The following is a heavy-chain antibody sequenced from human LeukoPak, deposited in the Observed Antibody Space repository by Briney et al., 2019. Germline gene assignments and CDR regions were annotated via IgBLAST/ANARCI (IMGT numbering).Heavy chain of an antibody. J-gene: IGHJ4*02. D-gene: IGHD1-26*01. CDR1: GFSFNSDW. CDR3: AREGGIVGATTMTDFDY. Sequence: GGSLRLSCAASGFSFNSDWMDWVRQAPGKGLEWVANIKHDESEKNYLDSVKGRFTISRDNAQNSLYLQMNSLRAEDTAVYYCAREGGIVGATTMTDFDYWGQGTLVTVSS. CDR2: IKHDESEK. V-gene: IGHV3-7*01.